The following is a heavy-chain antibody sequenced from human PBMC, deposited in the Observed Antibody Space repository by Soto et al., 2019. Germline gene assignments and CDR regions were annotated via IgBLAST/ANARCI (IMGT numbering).Heavy chain of an antibody. Sequence: SQTLSLTCAISGDTVSSNSAAWNWIRQSPSRGLEWLGRAYYRSQWYYDSAVSMKSRIIVIPDTSKNQFSLKLSSVTAADTAVYSCARGSKGQKIFDYWGQGTLVTVSS. CDR1: GDTVSSNSAA. CDR2: AYYRSQWYY. V-gene: IGHV6-1*01. J-gene: IGHJ4*02. CDR3: ARGSKGQKIFDY.